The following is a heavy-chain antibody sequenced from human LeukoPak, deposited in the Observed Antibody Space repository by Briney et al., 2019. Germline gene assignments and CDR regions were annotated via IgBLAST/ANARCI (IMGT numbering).Heavy chain of an antibody. V-gene: IGHV4-34*01. J-gene: IGHJ5*02. CDR3: AGPGYCSNTTCYSRFDP. Sequence: SETLSLTCAVYGVSFSGFYWTWIRQPPGKGLEWIGEINHSGSTNYNPSLKSRVTISVDTSKKQFSLKLTSVTAADTAVYYCAGPGYCSNTTCYSRFDPWGQGTLVTVSS. CDR1: GVSFSGFY. D-gene: IGHD2-2*01. CDR2: INHSGST.